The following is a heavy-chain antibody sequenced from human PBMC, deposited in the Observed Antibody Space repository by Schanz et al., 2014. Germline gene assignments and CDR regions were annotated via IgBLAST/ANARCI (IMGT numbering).Heavy chain of an antibody. J-gene: IGHJ4*02. CDR3: ARGGPAYYFDD. V-gene: IGHV3-23*04. CDR2: ISGGGGTT. Sequence: EVQLVESGGGLVQPGGSLRLSCAASGFNFSDYAMCWVRQAPGKGLEWVSAISGGGGTTYYTDSVKGRFTISRDNSKNTVYLQMNSLRPGDTAVYYCARGGPAYYFDDWGQGTLVTVSS. CDR1: GFNFSDYA.